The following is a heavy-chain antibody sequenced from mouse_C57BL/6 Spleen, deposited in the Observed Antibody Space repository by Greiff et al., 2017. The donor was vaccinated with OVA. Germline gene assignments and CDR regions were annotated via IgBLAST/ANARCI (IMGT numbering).Heavy chain of an antibody. D-gene: IGHD2-4*01. V-gene: IGHV2-9-1*01. CDR1: GFSLTSYA. CDR2: IWTGGGT. J-gene: IGHJ4*01. Sequence: VKLVESGPGLVAPSQSLSITCTVSGFSLTSYAISWVRQPPGKGLEWLGVIWTGGGTNYNSALKSRLSISKDNSKSQVFLKMNSLQTDDTARYYCARMDYDYDFAMDYWGQGTSVTVSS. CDR3: ARMDYDYDFAMDY.